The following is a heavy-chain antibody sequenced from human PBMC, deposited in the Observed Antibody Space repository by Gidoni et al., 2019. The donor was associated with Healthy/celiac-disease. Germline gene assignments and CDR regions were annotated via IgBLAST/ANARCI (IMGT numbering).Heavy chain of an antibody. CDR2: SSGRGGRT. J-gene: IGHJ4*02. CDR3: ATLRGEN. V-gene: IGHV3-23*01. Sequence: EVQLLESGGGLVRPGGSMRLSCAASGFTFSSYARIGVRQAPGKGLECVSASSGRGGRTCYADSVKSPFTSARDKSKNTLYLQMNGLRAEDTAVYDGATLRGENWGQGTLVTVSS. CDR1: GFTFSSYA. D-gene: IGHD2-21*01.